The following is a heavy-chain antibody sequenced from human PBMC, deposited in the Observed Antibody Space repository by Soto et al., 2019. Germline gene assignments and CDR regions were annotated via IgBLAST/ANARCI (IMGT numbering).Heavy chain of an antibody. D-gene: IGHD7-27*01. CDR1: GGTFSSYA. V-gene: IGHV1-69*01. Sequence: QVQLVQSGAEVKKPGSSVKVSCKTSGGTFSSYAMNWVRQAPGQGLEWMGGIIPILGTPNNAQKFQGRVTITADESTSTAYMELSSLRSEDTAVYYCASIPTGVNAVHIWGQGTMVTVSS. CDR3: ASIPTGVNAVHI. CDR2: IIPILGTP. J-gene: IGHJ3*02.